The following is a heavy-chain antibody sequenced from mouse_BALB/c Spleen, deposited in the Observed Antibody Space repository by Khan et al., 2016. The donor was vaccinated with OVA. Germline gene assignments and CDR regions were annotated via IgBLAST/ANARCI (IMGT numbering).Heavy chain of an antibody. V-gene: IGHV5-6-5*01. Sequence: EVELVESGGGLVKPGRSLNVSCAASGFTFSNYAMSWVRQTPEKMLEWVASISTGDTTYYPDSVKGRFTISRDNARNILYLQMSSLRSDDTAMYXCARDYWFVYWGQGTLVTVSA. CDR3: ARDYWFVY. J-gene: IGHJ3*01. CDR1: GFTFSNYA. CDR2: ISTGDTT.